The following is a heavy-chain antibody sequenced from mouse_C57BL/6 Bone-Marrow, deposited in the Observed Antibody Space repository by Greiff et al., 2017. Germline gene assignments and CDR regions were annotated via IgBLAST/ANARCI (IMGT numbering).Heavy chain of an antibody. D-gene: IGHD2-5*01. CDR2: IYPGSGST. CDR1: GYTFTSYW. J-gene: IGHJ1*03. Sequence: QVQLLQPGAELVKPGASVKMSCKASGYTFTSYWITWVKQRPGQGLEWIGDIYPGSGSTNYNEKFKSKVTLTVDTSSSTAYMQLSSLTSEDSAVYYCARPYYSNYWYFDVWGTGTTVTVSS. V-gene: IGHV1-55*01. CDR3: ARPYYSNYWYFDV.